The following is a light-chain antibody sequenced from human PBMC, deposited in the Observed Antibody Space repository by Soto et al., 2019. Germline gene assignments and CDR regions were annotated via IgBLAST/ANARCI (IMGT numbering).Light chain of an antibody. J-gene: IGKJ2*01. CDR2: AAS. V-gene: IGKV1-39*01. CDR1: QSISSY. Sequence: DIQMTQSPSSLCAFVGDRFTITCRASQSISSYLNWYQQKPGKAPKLLIYAASSFQSGVPSRFSGSGSGTDFTLTISSLQHEDFATYYCQQSYSTGYTFGQGTK. CDR3: QQSYSTGYT.